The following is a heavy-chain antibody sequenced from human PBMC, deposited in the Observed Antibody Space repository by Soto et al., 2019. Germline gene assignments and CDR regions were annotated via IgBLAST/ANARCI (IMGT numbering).Heavy chain of an antibody. CDR2: IYYSGST. CDR3: ARGTTVTTHFDC. CDR1: CGSISSGGYY. J-gene: IGHJ4*02. D-gene: IGHD4-17*01. Sequence: PSETLSLTCTVSCGSISSGGYYWSWIRQHPGKGLEWIGYIYYSGSTHYNPSLKSRVTISVDTSKNQFSLKLSSVTAVDKAVYYCARGTTVTTHFDCWRQGTLITVSS. V-gene: IGHV4-31*03.